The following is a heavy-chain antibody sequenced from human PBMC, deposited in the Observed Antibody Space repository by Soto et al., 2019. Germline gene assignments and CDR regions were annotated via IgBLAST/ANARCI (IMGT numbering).Heavy chain of an antibody. CDR2: ISYDGSNQ. V-gene: IGHV3-30*18. J-gene: IGHJ5*02. D-gene: IGHD3-10*01. CDR3: AKNQVSGRGSFDP. CDR1: GFTFNIYG. Sequence: GVSLRLSCAASGFTFNIYGMHWVRQAPDKGLEWVALISYDGSNQYYADSVKGRFTISRDNSKNTLFLQMNSLRADDTAVYYYAKNQVSGRGSFDPGGRGTLATVSS.